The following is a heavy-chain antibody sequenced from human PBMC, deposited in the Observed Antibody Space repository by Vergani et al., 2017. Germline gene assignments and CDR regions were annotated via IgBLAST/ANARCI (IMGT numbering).Heavy chain of an antibody. CDR2: IIPILGIA. J-gene: IGHJ1*01. V-gene: IGHV1-69*04. D-gene: IGHD2-21*02. CDR3: ARGAYCGGDCYSGSAEYFQH. CDR1: GGTFSSYT. Sequence: QEQLVQSGAEVRKPGSSVKVSCKASGGTFSSYTISWVRQAPGQGLEWMGRIIPILGIANYAQKFQGRVTITADKSTSTAYMELSSLRSEDTAVYYCARGAYCGGDCYSGSAEYFQHWGQGTLVIVTS.